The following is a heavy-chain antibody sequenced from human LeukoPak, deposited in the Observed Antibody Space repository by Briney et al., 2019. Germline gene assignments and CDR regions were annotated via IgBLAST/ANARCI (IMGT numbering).Heavy chain of an antibody. Sequence: SETLSLTCTVSGGSISSYYGSWIRQPPGKGLEWIGYIYYSGSTNYNPSLKSRVTISVDTSKNQFSLKLSSVTAADTAVYYCARGYYYYYMDVWGKGTTVTVSS. V-gene: IGHV4-59*01. CDR1: GGSISSYY. J-gene: IGHJ6*03. CDR2: IYYSGST. CDR3: ARGYYYYYMDV.